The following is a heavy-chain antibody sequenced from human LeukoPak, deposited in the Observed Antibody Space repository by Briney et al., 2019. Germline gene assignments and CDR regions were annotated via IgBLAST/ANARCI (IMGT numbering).Heavy chain of an antibody. J-gene: IGHJ4*02. CDR1: GFTFSSYA. Sequence: PGGSLRLSCAASGFTFSSYAMSWVRQAPGKGLEWVSAISGSGGSTYYADSVKGRFTISRDISKNTLYLQMNSLRAEDTAVYYCARFRYGSGSTVEYYFDYWGQGTLVTVSS. V-gene: IGHV3-23*01. CDR2: ISGSGGST. D-gene: IGHD3-10*01. CDR3: ARFRYGSGSTVEYYFDY.